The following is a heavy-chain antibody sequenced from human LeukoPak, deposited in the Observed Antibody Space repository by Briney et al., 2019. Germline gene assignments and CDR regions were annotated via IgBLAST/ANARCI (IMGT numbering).Heavy chain of an antibody. CDR3: ARVAMVYDNWFDP. V-gene: IGHV3-21*01. D-gene: IGHD2-8*01. Sequence: PGGSLRLPCAASGFTFSSYSMNWVRQAPGKGLEWVSSISSSSYIYYADSVKGRFTISRDNAKNSLYLQMNSLRAEDTAVYYCARVAMVYDNWFDPWGQGTLVTVSS. CDR1: GFTFSSYS. CDR2: ISSSSYI. J-gene: IGHJ5*02.